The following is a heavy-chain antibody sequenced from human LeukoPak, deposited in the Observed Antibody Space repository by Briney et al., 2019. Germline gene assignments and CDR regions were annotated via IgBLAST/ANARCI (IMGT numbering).Heavy chain of an antibody. Sequence: PGGSLRLSCAASGFTFSNYAMSWVRRAPGKGLEWVSAITDSGGGTYYADSVKGRFTISRDNSENTLYLQMHSLRAEDTAVYYCAKHLNGTKSSDYWGQGALVTASS. CDR2: ITDSGGGT. D-gene: IGHD1-7*01. CDR1: GFTFSNYA. V-gene: IGHV3-23*01. CDR3: AKHLNGTKSSDY. J-gene: IGHJ4*02.